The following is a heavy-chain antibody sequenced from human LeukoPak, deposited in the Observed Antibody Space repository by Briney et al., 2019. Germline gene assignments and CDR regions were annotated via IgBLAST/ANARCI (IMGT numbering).Heavy chain of an antibody. D-gene: IGHD6-25*01. CDR3: ARGPYGMIPAGSENYFYPMDV. J-gene: IGHJ6*04. CDR1: GFTFSVYY. Sequence: GGSLRLSCAASGFTFSVYYMEWVRQAPGKGLEWVGRTKNKGNSYTPVDAASERDRFTISTDDSKNSLYLPMNSLKTEDTAVYYCARGPYGMIPAGSENYFYPMDVWGKGTPVTVSS. V-gene: IGHV3-72*01. CDR2: TKNKGNSYTP.